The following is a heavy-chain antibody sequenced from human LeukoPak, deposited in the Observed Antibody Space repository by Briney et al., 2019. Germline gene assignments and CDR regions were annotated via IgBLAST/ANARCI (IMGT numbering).Heavy chain of an antibody. CDR1: GFTFSSYA. CDR2: ISGSGGST. CDR3: AKDPTMIVVVIPDY. Sequence: GGSLRLTCAASGFTFSSYAMSWVRQAPGKGLEWVSAISGSGGSTYYADSVKGRFTISRDNSKNTLYLQMNSLRAEDTAVYYCAKDPTMIVVVIPDYWGQGTLVTVSS. D-gene: IGHD3-22*01. J-gene: IGHJ4*02. V-gene: IGHV3-23*01.